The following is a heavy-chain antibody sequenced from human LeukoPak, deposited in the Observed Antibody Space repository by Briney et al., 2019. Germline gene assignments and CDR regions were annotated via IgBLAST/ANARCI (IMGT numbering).Heavy chain of an antibody. V-gene: IGHV1-18*01. J-gene: IGHJ6*02. D-gene: IGHD3-3*01. CDR1: GYTFTSYG. CDR3: ARDGHFRFLEWLTPAHYYYYGMDV. CDR2: ISAYNGNT. Sequence: ASVKVSCKASGYTFTSYGISWVRQAPGQGLEWMGWISAYNGNTNYAQKLQGRVTMTTDTSTSTAYMELRSLRSDDTAVYYCARDGHFRFLEWLTPAHYYYYGMDVWGQGTTVTVSS.